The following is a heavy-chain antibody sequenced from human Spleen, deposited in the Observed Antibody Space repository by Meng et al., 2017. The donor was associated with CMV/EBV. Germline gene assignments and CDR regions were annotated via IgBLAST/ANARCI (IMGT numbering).Heavy chain of an antibody. CDR1: GFTFTSSA. CDR2: IVVGSGNT. V-gene: IGHV1-58*01. CDR3: AESVTSETYYDFWSGENWFDP. D-gene: IGHD3-3*01. Sequence: SVKVSCKASGFTFTSSAVQWVRQARGQRLEWIGWIVVGSGNTNYAQKFQERVTITRDMSTSTAYMELSSLRSEDTAVYYCAESVTSETYYDFWSGENWFDPWGQGTLVTVSS. J-gene: IGHJ5*02.